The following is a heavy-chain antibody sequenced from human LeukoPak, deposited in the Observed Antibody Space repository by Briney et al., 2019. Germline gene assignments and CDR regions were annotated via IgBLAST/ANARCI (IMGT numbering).Heavy chain of an antibody. CDR2: IGGSGGFTT. CDR1: GFTFSNYG. J-gene: IGHJ4*02. D-gene: IGHD1-1*01. CDR3: ARDRRYASFDN. V-gene: IGHV3-23*01. Sequence: GGSLRLSCEASGFTFSNYGMNWVRQAPGKGLEWVSGIGGSGGFTTYFADSVKGRFTISRDNSKNTLYLQMNSLRADDTALYYCARDRRYASFDNWGQGTLVTVSS.